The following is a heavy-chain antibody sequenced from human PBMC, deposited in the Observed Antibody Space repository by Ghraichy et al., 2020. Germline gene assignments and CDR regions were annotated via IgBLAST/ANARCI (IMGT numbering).Heavy chain of an antibody. CDR2: INHSGNT. Sequence: SETLSLTCAVYGGSFSDYYWSWIRQPPGKGLEWIGEINHSGNTNYNPSLKSRVTMSVDTSKNQFSLRLSSVTAADTAVYYCARPVQSSDFWSDYWKQFDYWGQGTLVTVSS. J-gene: IGHJ4*02. CDR1: GGSFSDYY. D-gene: IGHD3-3*01. CDR3: ARPVQSSDFWSDYWKQFDY. V-gene: IGHV4-34*01.